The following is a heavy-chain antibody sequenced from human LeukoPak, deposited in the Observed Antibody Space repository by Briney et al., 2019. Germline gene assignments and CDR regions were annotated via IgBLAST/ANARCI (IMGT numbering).Heavy chain of an antibody. CDR1: GGSFSGYY. V-gene: IGHV4-34*01. CDR2: INHSGST. Sequence: SETLSLTCAVYGGSFSGYYWSWIRQPPGKGLEWIGEINHSGSTNYNPSLKSRVTISVDTSKNQFSLKLSSVTAADTAVYYCARGARDIVSFDPWGLGTLVTVSS. J-gene: IGHJ5*02. D-gene: IGHD5/OR15-5a*01. CDR3: ARGARDIVSFDP.